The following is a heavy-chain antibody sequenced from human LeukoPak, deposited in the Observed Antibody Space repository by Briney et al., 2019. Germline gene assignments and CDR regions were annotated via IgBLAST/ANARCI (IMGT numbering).Heavy chain of an antibody. Sequence: GGSLRLSCAASGFTFSNYWMSWVRQAPGKGLEWVANIKQDGSEKYYVDSVTGRFTISRDNAENSLYLQMNSLRAEDTAVCYCARWATSFDLWGQGTLVTVSS. CDR3: ARWATSFDL. CDR2: IKQDGSEK. CDR1: GFTFSNYW. J-gene: IGHJ4*02. V-gene: IGHV3-7*01. D-gene: IGHD6-6*01.